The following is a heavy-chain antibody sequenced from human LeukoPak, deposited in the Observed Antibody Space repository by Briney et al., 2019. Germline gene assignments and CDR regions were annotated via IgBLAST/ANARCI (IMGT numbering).Heavy chain of an antibody. CDR3: ARDQALDDDILTGYIGY. Sequence: PGGSLRLSCAASGFTFSSYWMSWVRQAPGKGLEWVANIKQDGSEKYYVDSVKGRFTISRDNAKNSLYLQMNSLRAEDTAVYYCARDQALDDDILTGYIGYWGQGTLVTVSS. CDR1: GFTFSSYW. J-gene: IGHJ4*02. CDR2: IKQDGSEK. D-gene: IGHD3-9*01. V-gene: IGHV3-7*01.